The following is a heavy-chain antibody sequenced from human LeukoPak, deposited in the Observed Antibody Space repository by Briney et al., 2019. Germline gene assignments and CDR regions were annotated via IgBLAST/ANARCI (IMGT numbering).Heavy chain of an antibody. Sequence: PGGSLRLSCAASGFTFRYYSINWVRQAPGKGREWVSYISASGTTIYYADSVKGRFTISRDNAQNSLYLQMNSLRDEDTAVYYCARDLGSGSNYRYYYGMDVWGQGTTVTVSS. J-gene: IGHJ6*02. CDR3: ARDLGSGSNYRYYYGMDV. CDR2: ISASGTTI. CDR1: GFTFRYYS. D-gene: IGHD1-26*01. V-gene: IGHV3-48*02.